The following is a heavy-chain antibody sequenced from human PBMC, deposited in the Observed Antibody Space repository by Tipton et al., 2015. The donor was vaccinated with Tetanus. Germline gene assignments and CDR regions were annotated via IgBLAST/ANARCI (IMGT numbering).Heavy chain of an antibody. CDR2: ISDSGDEL. Sequence: SLRLSCAASGFTFSGFPMHWVRQAPGKGLEWVSGISDSGDELFYADSVKGRFTVSRDNSRSPLFLQMNSLRAEDTAIYFCARPPPDYRRTWTTYYFDFWGQGTVVTVSS. CDR3: ARPPPDYRRTWTTYYFDF. V-gene: IGHV3-23*01. CDR1: GFTFSGFP. J-gene: IGHJ4*02. D-gene: IGHD3/OR15-3a*01.